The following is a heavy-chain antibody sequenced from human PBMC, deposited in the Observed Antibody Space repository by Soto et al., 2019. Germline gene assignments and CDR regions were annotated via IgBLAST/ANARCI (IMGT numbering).Heavy chain of an antibody. V-gene: IGHV4-59*08. Sequence: SSETLSLTCTVSGGSISPYYWSWIRQPPGKGLEWIGYIYYSGSTNYNPSLKSRVTISVDTSKNQFSLKLSSVTAADTAVYYCARTAMAVVSSVDWFDPWGQGTLVTVSS. CDR1: GGSISPYY. CDR3: ARTAMAVVSSVDWFDP. J-gene: IGHJ5*02. D-gene: IGHD5-18*01. CDR2: IYYSGST.